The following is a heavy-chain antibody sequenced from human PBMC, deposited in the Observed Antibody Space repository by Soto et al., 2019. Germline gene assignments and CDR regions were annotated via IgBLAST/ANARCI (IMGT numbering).Heavy chain of an antibody. CDR1: GFTFSSYE. V-gene: IGHV3-48*03. CDR2: ISSTGSGT. J-gene: IGHJ4*02. D-gene: IGHD1-1*01. CDR3: VRDLHEPLPADVLQVAN. Sequence: GSLRLSCVAYGFTFSSYEMHWVRQAPGKGLEWISYISSTGSGTHYADSVKGRFTISRDNARNSLSLQMNSLRAEDTAIYYCVRDLHEPLPADVLQVANWGQGTQVTVSS.